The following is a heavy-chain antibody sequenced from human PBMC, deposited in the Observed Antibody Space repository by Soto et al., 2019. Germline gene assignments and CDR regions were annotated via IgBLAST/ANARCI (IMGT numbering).Heavy chain of an antibody. V-gene: IGHV3-66*02. J-gene: IGHJ5*02. CDR3: ARHVASTVTTSDWFDP. CDR1: GLTVSNNY. CDR2: LYSGGAT. Sequence: PGGSLRLSCAASGLTVSNNYMTWVRQAPGKGLEWVSVLYSGGATDYADSVQGRFIISRDNSKNTLYLHMSSLRPDDTAVYFCARHVASTVTTSDWFDPWGQGTLVTVSS. D-gene: IGHD4-4*01.